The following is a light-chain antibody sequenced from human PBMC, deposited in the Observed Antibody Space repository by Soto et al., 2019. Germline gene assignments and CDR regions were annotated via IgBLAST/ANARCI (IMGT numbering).Light chain of an antibody. Sequence: QSALTQPPSASGSPGQSVTISCTGTSSDVGGYNYVSWYQQHPGKAPKLMIYEVSKRPLGVPDRFSGSKSGNTASLTVSGLQAEDEADCYCSSYAGSNNFGVFGTGTKVTVL. V-gene: IGLV2-8*01. J-gene: IGLJ1*01. CDR1: SSDVGGYNY. CDR2: EVS. CDR3: SSYAGSNNFGV.